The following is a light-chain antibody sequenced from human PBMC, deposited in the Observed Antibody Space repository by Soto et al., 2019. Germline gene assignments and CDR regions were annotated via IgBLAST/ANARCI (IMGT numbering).Light chain of an antibody. CDR1: HGVLSSSSNKDF. CDR3: QQYYSVPLT. Sequence: DIVMTQSPDSLAVSLGERATINCKYSHGVLSSSSNKDFLAWFQQKPGQPPKLLIYWASTREFGVPDRVTGSGSGTDFTLTISSLQAEDVAVYYCQQYYSVPLTFGGGTKVEIK. V-gene: IGKV4-1*01. CDR2: WAS. J-gene: IGKJ4*01.